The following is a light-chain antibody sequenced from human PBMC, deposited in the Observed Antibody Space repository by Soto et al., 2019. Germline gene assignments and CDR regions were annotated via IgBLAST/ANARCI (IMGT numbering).Light chain of an antibody. J-gene: IGLJ1*01. V-gene: IGLV2-23*01. CDR1: SSDVGRYNL. CDR2: EGS. Sequence: QSVLTQPASVSGSPGQSITISCTGTSSDVGRYNLVSWYQQHPGKAPKLMIYEGSKRPSGVSNRFSGSKSGNTDSLTISGLQAEDEADYYCCSYAGSSTYVFGTGTKLTVL. CDR3: CSYAGSSTYV.